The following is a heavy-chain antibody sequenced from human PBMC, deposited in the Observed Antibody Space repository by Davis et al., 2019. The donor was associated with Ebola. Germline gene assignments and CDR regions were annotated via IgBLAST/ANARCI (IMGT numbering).Heavy chain of an antibody. CDR2: ITNNGGST. Sequence: GESLKISCSVSGFMFSSYTMHWVRQAPGKGLQYVSGITNNGGSTYYADSVKGRFTVSRDNSRNILYLQMNSLRAEDTAVYYCAKSGLSFGVVKYHYGMDVWGKGTTVTVSS. CDR1: GFMFSSYT. J-gene: IGHJ6*04. D-gene: IGHD3-3*01. V-gene: IGHV3-64*04. CDR3: AKSGLSFGVVKYHYGMDV.